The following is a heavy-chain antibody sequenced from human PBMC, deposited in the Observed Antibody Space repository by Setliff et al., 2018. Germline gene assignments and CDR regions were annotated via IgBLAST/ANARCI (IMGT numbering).Heavy chain of an antibody. D-gene: IGHD1-26*01. CDR2: INTGNANT. J-gene: IGHJ4*02. V-gene: IGHV1-3*04. CDR3: AIPSSGNFYFDY. CDR1: GYTFTNYA. Sequence: ASVKVSCKASGYTFTNYAIHWVRQAPGQRPEWMGWINTGNANTKYSQKFQGRVTITADQSTRTAYMELSSLRSEDTAVYYCAIPSSGNFYFDYWGQGTLVTVSS.